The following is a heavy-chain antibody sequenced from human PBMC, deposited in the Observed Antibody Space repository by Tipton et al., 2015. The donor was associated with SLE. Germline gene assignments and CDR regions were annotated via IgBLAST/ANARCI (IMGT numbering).Heavy chain of an antibody. J-gene: IGHJ1*01. V-gene: IGHV4-4*07. Sequence: TLSLTCTVSGASVSSHYWSWIRQSAGKGLEWIGHIYSRGGTNYNPSLKSRVTVSVDTSKNQFSLRLTSVTAADTAVYYCARDPAATLFFQHWGQGTQVTVPS. CDR3: ARDPAATLFFQH. CDR2: IYSRGGT. CDR1: GASVSSHY. D-gene: IGHD6-13*01.